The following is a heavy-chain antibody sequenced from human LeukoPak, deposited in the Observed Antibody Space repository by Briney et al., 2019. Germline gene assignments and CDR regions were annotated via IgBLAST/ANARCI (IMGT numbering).Heavy chain of an antibody. V-gene: IGHV1-69*04. D-gene: IGHD3-3*01. CDR1: GGTFSSYA. J-gene: IGHJ4*02. CDR2: IIPILGIA. CDR3: ARGQGSGYYGIDY. Sequence: ASVKVSCKASGGTFSSYAISWVRQAPGQGLEWMGRIIPILGIANYAQKFQGRVTITADESTSTAYMELSSLRSEDTAVYYCARGQGSGYYGIDYWGQGTLVTVSS.